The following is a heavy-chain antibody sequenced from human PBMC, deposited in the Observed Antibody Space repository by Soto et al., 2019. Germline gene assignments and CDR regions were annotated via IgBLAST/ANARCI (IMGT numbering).Heavy chain of an antibody. V-gene: IGHV4-59*08. CDR3: ARHNWNDVGWLGP. CDR2: VSYSGRI. CDR1: GGSISNYY. D-gene: IGHD1-20*01. Sequence: PSETLSLTCTVSGGSISNYYWIWLRQPPGKGLEWIGYVSYSGRINYNPSLESRVTISADTFKRQISLTLTSVTAADTAVYYCARHNWNDVGWLGPWGQGTLVTVSS. J-gene: IGHJ5*02.